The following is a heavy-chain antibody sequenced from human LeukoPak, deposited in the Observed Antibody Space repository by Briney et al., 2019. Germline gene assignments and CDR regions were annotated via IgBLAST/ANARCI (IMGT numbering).Heavy chain of an antibody. J-gene: IGHJ5*02. CDR2: ISPSGDTT. CDR1: GYTFTMYY. CDR3: ARGRDYYAVSGYHNWFDA. V-gene: IGHV1-46*01. Sequence: ASVKVSCKASGYTFTMYYMHWVRQAPGQGLEWMGIISPSGDTTSYAQKFQGRVTMTRDTSTRTVYLDLSSLRSEDTAVYYCARGRDYYAVSGYHNWFDAWGQGTLVTVSS. D-gene: IGHD3-22*01.